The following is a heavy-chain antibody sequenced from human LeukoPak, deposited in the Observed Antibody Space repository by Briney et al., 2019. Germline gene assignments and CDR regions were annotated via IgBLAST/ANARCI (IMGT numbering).Heavy chain of an antibody. V-gene: IGHV4-39*01. Sequence: SETLSLTCTVSGDSISSTSYYWGWIRQPPGKGLEWIGSIYYSGNTYYNPSLKSRVTISVDTSKNQLSLKLRSVTTADTAVYYCVRHAAGVTAERWFDLWGQGTLATVSS. CDR2: IYYSGNT. CDR1: GDSISSTSYY. J-gene: IGHJ5*02. D-gene: IGHD2-8*01. CDR3: VRHAAGVTAERWFDL.